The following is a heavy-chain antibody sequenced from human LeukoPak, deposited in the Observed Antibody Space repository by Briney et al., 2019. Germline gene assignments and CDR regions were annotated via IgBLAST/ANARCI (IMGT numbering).Heavy chain of an antibody. J-gene: IGHJ5*02. CDR3: AREEYSSSSWFDP. V-gene: IGHV4-61*08. D-gene: IGHD6-6*01. CDR1: GVSISNGDHY. CDR2: IYYSGST. Sequence: SETLSLTCTVSGVSISNGDHYWSWIRQPPGKGLEWIGYIYYSGSTNYNPSLKSRVTISVDTSKNQFSLKLSSVTAADTAVYYCAREEYSSSSWFDPWGQGTLVTVSS.